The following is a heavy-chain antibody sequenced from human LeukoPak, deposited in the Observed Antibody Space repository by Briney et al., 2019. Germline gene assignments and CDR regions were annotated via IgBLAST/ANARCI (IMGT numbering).Heavy chain of an antibody. CDR3: AKSGSRDWDYFDY. D-gene: IGHD6-19*01. CDR2: IRSKANSYAT. Sequence: GGSLKLSCAASGFTFSGSAMHWVRQASGKGLEWVGRIRSKANSYATAYAASVKGRFTISRANSKNTLFLQMNSLRAEDTAVYYCAKSGSRDWDYFDYWGQGTLVTASS. J-gene: IGHJ4*02. V-gene: IGHV3-73*01. CDR1: GFTFSGSA.